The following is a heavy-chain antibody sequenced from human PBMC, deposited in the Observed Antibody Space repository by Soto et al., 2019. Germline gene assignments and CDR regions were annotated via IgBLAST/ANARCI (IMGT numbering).Heavy chain of an antibody. Sequence: QVQLVQSGAEVKKPGASVKVSCKASGYTFTNYGISWMRQAPGQGLEWRRWNSAYNGNTSYAQKLQGRVTMTTDSSTSTAYMGLRSLRSDDTAVYYCARRQWLVGGYYYGMDVWGQGTTVTVSS. CDR1: GYTFTNYG. D-gene: IGHD6-19*01. V-gene: IGHV1-18*01. J-gene: IGHJ6*02. CDR2: NSAYNGNT. CDR3: ARRQWLVGGYYYGMDV.